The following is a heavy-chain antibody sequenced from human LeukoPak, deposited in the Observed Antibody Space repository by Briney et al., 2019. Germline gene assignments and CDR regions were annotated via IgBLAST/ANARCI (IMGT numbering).Heavy chain of an antibody. V-gene: IGHV1-18*01. Sequence: GGSLRLSCAASGFTFSSYAISWVRQAPGQGLEWMGWISAYNGNTNYAQKLQGRVTMTTDTSTSTAYMELRSLRSDDTAVYYCARDDTPLDYYDSSGYLDYWGQGTLVTVSS. CDR3: ARDDTPLDYYDSSGYLDY. J-gene: IGHJ4*02. CDR2: ISAYNGNT. CDR1: GFTFSSYA. D-gene: IGHD3-22*01.